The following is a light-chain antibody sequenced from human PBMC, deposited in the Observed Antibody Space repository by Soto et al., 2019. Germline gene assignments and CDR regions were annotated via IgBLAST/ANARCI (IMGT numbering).Light chain of an antibody. CDR1: SXDVGGYNY. J-gene: IGLJ1*01. CDR2: EVS. V-gene: IGLV2-14*01. Sequence: QSALTQPASVSGSPGRSITISCTGTSXDVGGYNYVSWSQQHPGKAPQLMIYEVSKRPSGVSNRFSGSKSGNTASLTISGLQAEDEADYYCSSYTSSSTYVFGTGTKLTVL. CDR3: SSYTSSSTYV.